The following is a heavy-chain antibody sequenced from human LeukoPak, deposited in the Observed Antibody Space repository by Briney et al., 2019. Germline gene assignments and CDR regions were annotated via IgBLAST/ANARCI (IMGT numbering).Heavy chain of an antibody. CDR2: ISAYNGNT. CDR1: GYTFTSYG. Sequence: ASVKVSCKASGYTFTSYGISWVRQAPGQGLEWMGWISAYNGNTNYAQKLQGRVTMTTDTSTSTAYMELRSLRSDDTAVYYCVRSGLQLKFDWFDPWGQGTLVTVSS. CDR3: VRSGLQLKFDWFDP. V-gene: IGHV1-18*01. D-gene: IGHD5-24*01. J-gene: IGHJ5*02.